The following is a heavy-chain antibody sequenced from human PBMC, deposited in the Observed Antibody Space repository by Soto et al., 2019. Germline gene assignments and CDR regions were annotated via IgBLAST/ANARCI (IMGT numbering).Heavy chain of an antibody. D-gene: IGHD1-1*01. Sequence: ASLKVSCNASGYTFSDYYIHWVRQAPGQGLEWMGLINPNSGGTKYAPKFQGGVTMTRDTSITTAYMELSRLRSGDTAVYYCAREPATAKTEGVHXWGQGTLVTVSX. J-gene: IGHJ4*02. CDR2: INPNSGGT. V-gene: IGHV1-2*07. CDR1: GYTFSDYY. CDR3: AREPATAKTEGVHX.